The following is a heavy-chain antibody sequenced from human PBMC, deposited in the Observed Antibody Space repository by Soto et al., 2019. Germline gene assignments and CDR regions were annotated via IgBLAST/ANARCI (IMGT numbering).Heavy chain of an antibody. CDR2: ISGSGGST. CDR3: AKRTVGWYFDL. V-gene: IGHV3-23*01. CDR1: GFTFSSYA. D-gene: IGHD4-17*01. J-gene: IGHJ2*01. Sequence: EVQLLESGGGLVQPGGSLRLSCAASGFTFSSYAMSWVRQAPGKGLEWVSVISGSGGSTYSADSVKGRFTISRDNSKNTLYLQMNSLRAADTAVYYSAKRTVGWYFDLWGRGTLVTVSS.